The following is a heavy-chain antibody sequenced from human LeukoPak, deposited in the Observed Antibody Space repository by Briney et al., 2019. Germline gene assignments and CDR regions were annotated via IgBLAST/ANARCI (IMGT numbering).Heavy chain of an antibody. D-gene: IGHD3-22*01. J-gene: IGHJ4*02. CDR1: GGTFSSYD. V-gene: IGHV1-8*02. CDR2: MNPNNGDT. Sequence: GASVKVSCKASGGTFSSYDITWVRQATGQGLEWMGWMNPNNGDTGYAQKFRGRVTMTRDTSISTAYMELSSLRSDDTAVYYCARGFMDYDSSDFAFSYYWGQGTLVTVSS. CDR3: ARGFMDYDSSDFAFSYY.